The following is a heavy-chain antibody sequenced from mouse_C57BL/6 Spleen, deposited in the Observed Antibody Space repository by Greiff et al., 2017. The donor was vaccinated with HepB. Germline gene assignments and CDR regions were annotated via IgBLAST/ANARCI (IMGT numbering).Heavy chain of an antibody. V-gene: IGHV1-59*01. Sequence: VQLQQPGAELVRPGTSVKLSCKASGYTFTSYWMHWVKQRPGQGLEWIGVIDPSDSYTNYNQKFKGKATLTVDTSSSTAYMQLSRLTSEDSAVYYCARRGAPYAMDYWGQGTSVTVSS. J-gene: IGHJ4*01. CDR1: GYTFTSYW. CDR3: ARRGAPYAMDY. D-gene: IGHD1-3*01. CDR2: IDPSDSYT.